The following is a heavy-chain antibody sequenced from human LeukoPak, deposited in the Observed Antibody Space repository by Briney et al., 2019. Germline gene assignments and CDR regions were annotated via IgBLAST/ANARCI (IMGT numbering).Heavy chain of an antibody. D-gene: IGHD4-17*01. CDR3: AARARDSDYGDYESLDY. CDR1: GGSFSGYY. CDR2: INHSGST. Sequence: PSETLSLTCAVYGGSFSGYYWSWIRQPPGKGLEWIGEINHSGSTNYNPSLKSRVTISVDTSKNQFSLKLSSVTAADTAVYYCAARARDSDYGDYESLDYWGQGTLVTVSS. J-gene: IGHJ4*02. V-gene: IGHV4-34*01.